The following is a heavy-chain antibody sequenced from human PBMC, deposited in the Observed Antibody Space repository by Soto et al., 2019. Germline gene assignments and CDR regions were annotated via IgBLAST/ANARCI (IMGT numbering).Heavy chain of an antibody. CDR1: GGSISTSSYY. Sequence: SETLSLTCTVSGGSISTSSYYWGWIRQPPGKGLEWIGSIYYSGSTYYNPSLKSRVTISVDTSKNQFSLKLSSVTAADTAVYYCARRWGRTFDYWGQGTLVTVSS. J-gene: IGHJ4*02. V-gene: IGHV4-39*07. D-gene: IGHD7-27*01. CDR3: ARRWGRTFDY. CDR2: IYYSGST.